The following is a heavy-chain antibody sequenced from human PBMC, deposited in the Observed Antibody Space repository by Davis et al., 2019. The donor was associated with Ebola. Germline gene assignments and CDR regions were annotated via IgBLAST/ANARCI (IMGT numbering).Heavy chain of an antibody. CDR2: IRSKANSYAT. V-gene: IGHV3-73*01. J-gene: IGHJ4*02. CDR3: TLTVTPLDY. D-gene: IGHD4-17*01. Sequence: GESLKISCAASGFTFSGSAMHWVRQASGKGLKWVGRIRSKANSYATAYAASVKGRFTISRDDSKNTAYLQMNSLKTEDTAVYYCTLTVTPLDYWGQGTLVTVSS. CDR1: GFTFSGSA.